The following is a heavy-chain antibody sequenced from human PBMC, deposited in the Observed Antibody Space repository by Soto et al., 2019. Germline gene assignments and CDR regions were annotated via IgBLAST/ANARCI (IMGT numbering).Heavy chain of an antibody. CDR3: VRDGGPLGYYYGMDV. J-gene: IGHJ6*02. CDR1: GFTFSSYG. D-gene: IGHD3-16*01. Sequence: QVQLVESGGGVVQPGRSLRLSCAASGFTFSSYGMHWVRQAPGKGLEWVAVIWYDGSNKYYADSVKGRFTISRDNSKNTLYLQMNSLRAEDTAVYYCVRDGGPLGYYYGMDVWGQGTTVTVSS. CDR2: IWYDGSNK. V-gene: IGHV3-33*01.